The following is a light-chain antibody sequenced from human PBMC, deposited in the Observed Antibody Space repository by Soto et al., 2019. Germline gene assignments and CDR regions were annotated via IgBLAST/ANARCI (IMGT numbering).Light chain of an antibody. Sequence: ESVLTQSPGTLSLSPGERATISGRASQSVSSNSLAWYQQKPGQAPRLLIYGASSRDTGIPDRFSGSGSGTDFTLTVSRLERKDVAVDYFHQYDSSPLTFGGVTKVEIK. CDR3: HQYDSSPLT. CDR2: GAS. V-gene: IGKV3-20*01. J-gene: IGKJ4*01. CDR1: QSVSSNS.